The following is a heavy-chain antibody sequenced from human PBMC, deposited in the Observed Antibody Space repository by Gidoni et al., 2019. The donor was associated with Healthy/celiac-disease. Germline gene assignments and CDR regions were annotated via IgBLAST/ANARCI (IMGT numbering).Heavy chain of an antibody. D-gene: IGHD4-17*01. J-gene: IGHJ4*02. Sequence: QVQLQQSGPVLVKPSETLSLTCTVSGCSISSYYWSWTRQPPGKGLEWIGYIYYSGSTNYNPSLKSRVTISVDTSKNQFSLKLSSVTAADTAVYYCARDSYPHYGSAAVYWGQGTLVTVSS. CDR3: ARDSYPHYGSAAVY. CDR2: IYYSGST. V-gene: IGHV4-59*01. CDR1: GCSISSYY.